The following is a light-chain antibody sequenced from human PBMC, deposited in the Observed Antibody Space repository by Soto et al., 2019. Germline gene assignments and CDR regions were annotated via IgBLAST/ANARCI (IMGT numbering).Light chain of an antibody. CDR2: AAS. CDR1: QGISSY. J-gene: IGKJ3*01. CDR3: QQYYSYPPSFT. V-gene: IGKV1-8*01. Sequence: IRMTQSPSSFSASTGDRVTITCRASQGISSYLAWYQQKPGKAPKLLIYAASTLQSGVPSRFSGSGSGTDFTLTISCLQSEDFATYYCQQYYSYPPSFTFGPGTKVDIK.